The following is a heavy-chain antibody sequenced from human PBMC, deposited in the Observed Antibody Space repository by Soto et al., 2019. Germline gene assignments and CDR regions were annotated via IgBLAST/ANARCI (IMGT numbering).Heavy chain of an antibody. V-gene: IGHV4-31*01. J-gene: IGHJ4*01. CDR3: ARVVGGYAAPKPSKLFDY. CDR2: IYYSGST. D-gene: IGHD5-12*01. Sequence: QVQLQESGPGLVKPSQTLSLTCTVSGGSISSGGYYWSWIRQHPGKGLEWIGYIYYSGSTYYNPSLKSQVTISVDTSKNQFSLKLSTVTAADKAVYYCARVVGGYAAPKPSKLFDYWGHGTLVTVSS. CDR1: GGSISSGGYY.